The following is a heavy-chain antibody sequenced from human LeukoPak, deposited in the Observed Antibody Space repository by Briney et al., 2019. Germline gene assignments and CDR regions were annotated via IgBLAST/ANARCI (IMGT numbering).Heavy chain of an antibody. CDR3: ARDVRGGFDY. J-gene: IGHJ4*02. CDR1: GGSISSSSYY. Sequence: PSETLSLTCTVSGGSISSSSYYWGWIRQPPGKGLGWIVSIYYSGSTYYNPSLKSRVTISVDTSKNQFSLKLSSVTAADTAVYYCARDVRGGFDYWGQGTLVTVSS. CDR2: IYYSGST. V-gene: IGHV4-39*07.